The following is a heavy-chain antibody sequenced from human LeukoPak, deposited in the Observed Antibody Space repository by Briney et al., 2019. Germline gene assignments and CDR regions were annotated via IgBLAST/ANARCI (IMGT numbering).Heavy chain of an antibody. Sequence: SETLSLTYTVSGGSISSYYWSWIRQPAGKGLEWIGRIYTSGSTNYNPSLKSRVTMSVDTSKNQFSLKLSSVTAADTAVYYCARRPDDFWSGYYFHWGQGTPVTVSS. V-gene: IGHV4-4*07. CDR1: GGSISSYY. CDR2: IYTSGST. CDR3: ARRPDDFWSGYYFH. D-gene: IGHD3-3*01. J-gene: IGHJ4*02.